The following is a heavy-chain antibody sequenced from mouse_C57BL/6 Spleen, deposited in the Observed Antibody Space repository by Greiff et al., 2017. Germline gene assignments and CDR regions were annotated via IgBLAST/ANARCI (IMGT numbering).Heavy chain of an antibody. V-gene: IGHV1-26*01. D-gene: IGHD2-3*01. CDR3: ARLGDGYSDY. CDR2: INPNNGGT. CDR1: GYTFTDYY. J-gene: IGHJ2*01. Sequence: VQLQQSGPELVKPGASVKISCKASGYTFTDYYMNWEKQSHGKSLEWIGDINPNNGGTSYNQKFKGKATLTVDKSSSTAYMELRSLTSEDSAVYYCARLGDGYSDYWGQGTTLTVSS.